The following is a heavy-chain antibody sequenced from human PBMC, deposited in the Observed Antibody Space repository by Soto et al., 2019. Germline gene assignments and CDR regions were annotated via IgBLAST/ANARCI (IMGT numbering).Heavy chain of an antibody. D-gene: IGHD3-3*01. CDR2: INPSGGST. CDR1: GYTFTSYY. CDR3: ASIQARLRFLEWSYYYGMDV. Sequence: GASVKVSCKASGYTFTSYYMHWVRQAPGQGLEWMGIINPSGGSTSYAQKFRGRVTMTRDTSTSTVYMELSSLRSEDTAVYYCASIQARLRFLEWSYYYGMDVWGQGTTVTVSS. J-gene: IGHJ6*02. V-gene: IGHV1-46*01.